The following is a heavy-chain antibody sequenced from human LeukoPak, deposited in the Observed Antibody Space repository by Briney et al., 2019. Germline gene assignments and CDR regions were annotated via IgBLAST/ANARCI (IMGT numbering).Heavy chain of an antibody. D-gene: IGHD6-6*01. V-gene: IGHV1-18*04. CDR1: GYTFTGYY. CDR3: ARAVRSSSSDY. CDR2: ISAYNGNT. Sequence: GASVKVSCKASGYTFTGYYMHWVRQAPGQGLEWMGWISAYNGNTNYAQKLQGRVTMTTDTSTSTAYMELRSLRSDDTAVYYCARAVRSSSSDYWGQGTLVTVSS. J-gene: IGHJ4*02.